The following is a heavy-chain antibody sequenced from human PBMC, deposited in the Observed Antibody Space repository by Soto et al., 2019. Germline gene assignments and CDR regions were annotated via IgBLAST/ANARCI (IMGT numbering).Heavy chain of an antibody. J-gene: IGHJ6*02. V-gene: IGHV3-30-3*01. CDR3: ARELVVPAETGMDV. CDR2: ISYDGSNK. Sequence: QVQLVESGGGVVQPGRSLRLSCAASGFTFSSYAMHWVRQAPGKGLEWVAVISYDGSNKYYADSVKGRFTISRDNSKNTLYLQMNSLRAEDTAVYYCARELVVPAETGMDVWGQGTTVTVSS. CDR1: GFTFSSYA. D-gene: IGHD2-2*01.